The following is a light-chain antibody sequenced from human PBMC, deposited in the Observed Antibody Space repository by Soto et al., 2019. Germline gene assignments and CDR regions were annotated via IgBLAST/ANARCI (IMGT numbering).Light chain of an antibody. CDR1: QSVSSY. CDR2: DAS. J-gene: IGKJ2*01. CDR3: QQRSNWPRYT. V-gene: IGKV3-11*01. Sequence: EIVLTQSPATLSLSPGERASLSCRASQSVSSYLAWYPQKPGQAPRLLISDASYRATGIPARFSGSGSGTDFTLTISSLEPEDFAVYYCQQRSNWPRYTFGQGTKLEIK.